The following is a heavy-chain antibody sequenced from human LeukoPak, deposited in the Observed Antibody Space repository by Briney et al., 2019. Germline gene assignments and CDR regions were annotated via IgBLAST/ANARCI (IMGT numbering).Heavy chain of an antibody. J-gene: IGHJ4*02. D-gene: IGHD2-15*01. CDR1: GFTFTSFW. CDR3: ARSSDSRFDY. V-gene: IGHV5-51*01. CDR2: IYPGDSDT. Sequence: GESLKISCKGSGFTFTSFWIGWVRQMPGKGLEWMGIIYPGDSDTRYSPSFQGQVTISADKSISTAYLQWSSLKASDTAMYYCARSSDSRFDYWGQGTLVTVSS.